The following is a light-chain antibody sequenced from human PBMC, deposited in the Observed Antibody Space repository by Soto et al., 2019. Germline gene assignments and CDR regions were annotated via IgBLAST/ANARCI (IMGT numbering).Light chain of an antibody. Sequence: EILMTQSPSTLAVSPGERATLSCRASQGVSSNLAWYQQKPGQAPRLLVYGASTRATGIPARFSGSGSGTEFTLTISSLQSEDFEVYYCQQYNNWPGTFGQGTKVDIK. CDR2: GAS. CDR3: QQYNNWPGT. J-gene: IGKJ1*01. V-gene: IGKV3-15*01. CDR1: QGVSSN.